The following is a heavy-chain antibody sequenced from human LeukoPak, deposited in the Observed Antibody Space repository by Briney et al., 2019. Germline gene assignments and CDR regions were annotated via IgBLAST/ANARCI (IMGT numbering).Heavy chain of an antibody. J-gene: IGHJ4*02. CDR1: GFTFSSYS. D-gene: IGHD1-26*01. V-gene: IGHV3-48*01. CDR3: ARVFSWELEGDYFDY. CDR2: ISSSSSTI. Sequence: GGSLRLSCAASGFTFSSYSVNWVRQAPGKGLEWVSYISSSSSTIYYADSVRGRFTISRDNAKNSLYLQMNSLRAEDTAVYYCARVFSWELEGDYFDYWGQGTLVTVSS.